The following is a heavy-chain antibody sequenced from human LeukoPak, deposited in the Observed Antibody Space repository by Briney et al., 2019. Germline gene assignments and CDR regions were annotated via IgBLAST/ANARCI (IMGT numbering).Heavy chain of an antibody. Sequence: ASVKVSCRASGGTFSIYAITWVRQAPGQGLDWMGGIIPILGTENYAQKFQGRVTITADGSTNTAYMELSSLRSEDTAVYYCARDSRGSTRYYMDVWDKGTTVTISS. J-gene: IGHJ6*03. CDR3: ARDSRGSTRYYMDV. V-gene: IGHV1-69*13. CDR1: GGTFSIYA. D-gene: IGHD1-26*01. CDR2: IIPILGTE.